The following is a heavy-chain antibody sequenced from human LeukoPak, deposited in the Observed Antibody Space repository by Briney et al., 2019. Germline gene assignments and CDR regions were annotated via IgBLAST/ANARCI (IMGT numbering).Heavy chain of an antibody. CDR1: GLTVSKYD. D-gene: IGHD2-2*01. CDR3: TRADCSSSSCYLRRSLVDP. Sequence: GGSLRLSCASAGLTVSKYDMNCVRQAPGKGLGWVSSISISSRYIYYKHSVRGRFTISRDDAKNSITLELNSLRAGDTTVYYCTRADCSSSSCYLRRSLVDPWGQGTLVTVSS. V-gene: IGHV3-21*01. CDR2: ISISSRYI. J-gene: IGHJ5*02.